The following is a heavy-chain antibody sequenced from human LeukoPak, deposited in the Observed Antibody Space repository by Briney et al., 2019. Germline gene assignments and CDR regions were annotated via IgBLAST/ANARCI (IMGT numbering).Heavy chain of an antibody. CDR1: GFSVISNY. D-gene: IGHD6-19*01. J-gene: IGHJ4*02. CDR3: AKDQKFLGAVAIFDY. V-gene: IGHV3-53*05. CDR2: IYSGGST. Sequence: GGSLILSCAASGFSVISNYMSWVRQAPGKGLEWVSLIYSGGSTYYADSVKGRFTISRDNSKNTLYLQMNSLRAEDTAVYYCAKDQKFLGAVAIFDYWGQGTLVTVSS.